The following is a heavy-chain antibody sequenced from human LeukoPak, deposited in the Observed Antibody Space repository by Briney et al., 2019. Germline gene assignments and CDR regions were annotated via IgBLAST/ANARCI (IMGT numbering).Heavy chain of an antibody. V-gene: IGHV3-43*02. CDR1: GFTFGDYA. CDR3: AKDKVDRYCSSTSCYATDWYFDL. D-gene: IGHD2-2*01. CDR2: ISGDTIDT. Sequence: QPGGSLGLSCAASGFTFGDYAIHWVRQAPGKGLEWVSLISGDTIDTYYADSVKGRFTISRDNSKNALYLQMNSLRAEDTALYYCAKDKVDRYCSSTSCYATDWYFDLWGRGTLVTVSS. J-gene: IGHJ2*01.